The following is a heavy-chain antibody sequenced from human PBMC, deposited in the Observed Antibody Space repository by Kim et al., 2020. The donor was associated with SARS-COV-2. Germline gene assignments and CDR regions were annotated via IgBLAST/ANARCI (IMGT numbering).Heavy chain of an antibody. CDR3: ARPGGYYYDSSGYFARPFDY. J-gene: IGHJ4*02. CDR2: INPSGGST. Sequence: ASVKVSCKASGYTFTSYYMHWVRQAPGQGLEWMGIINPSGGSTSYAQKFQGRVTMTRDTSTSTVYMELSSLRSEDTAVYYCARPGGYYYDSSGYFARPFDYWGQGTLVTVSS. D-gene: IGHD3-22*01. V-gene: IGHV1-46*01. CDR1: GYTFTSYY.